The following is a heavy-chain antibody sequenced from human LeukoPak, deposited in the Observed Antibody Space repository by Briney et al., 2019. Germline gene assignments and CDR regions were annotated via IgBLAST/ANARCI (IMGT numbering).Heavy chain of an antibody. D-gene: IGHD3-10*01. V-gene: IGHV3-23*01. CDR1: GFTFSSYA. CDR3: AKVGTVLLWFGELFPPDY. Sequence: PGGSLRLSCAASGFTFSSYAMSWVRQAPGKGLEWVSAISGSGGSTCYADSVKGRFTISRDNSKNTLYLQMNSLGAEDTAVYCCAKVGTVLLWFGELFPPDYWGQGTLVTVSS. CDR2: ISGSGGST. J-gene: IGHJ4*02.